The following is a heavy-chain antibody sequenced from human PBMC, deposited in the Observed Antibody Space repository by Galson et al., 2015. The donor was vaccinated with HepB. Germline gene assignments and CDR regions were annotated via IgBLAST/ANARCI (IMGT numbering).Heavy chain of an antibody. CDR1: GFTFSSYS. CDR2: ISSSSSYI. CDR3: ARDQGYSYGYVEVYYYYYYGMDV. J-gene: IGHJ6*02. D-gene: IGHD5-18*01. V-gene: IGHV3-21*01. Sequence: SLRLSCAASGFTFSSYSMNWVRQAPGKGLEWVSSISSSSSYIYYADSVKGRFTISRDNAKNSLYLQMNSLRAEDTAVYYCARDQGYSYGYVEVYYYYYYGMDVWGQGTTVTVSS.